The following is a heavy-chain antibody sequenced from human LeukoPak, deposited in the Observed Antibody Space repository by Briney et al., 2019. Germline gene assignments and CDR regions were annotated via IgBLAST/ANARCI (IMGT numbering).Heavy chain of an antibody. D-gene: IGHD3-10*01. V-gene: IGHV4-61*02. CDR3: AREADYYGSGSYDRPLDY. CDR1: GGSVNSGNYY. Sequence: PSETLSLTCTVSGGSVNSGNYYWTWIRQPAGKRLEWIGRIYTSGSTNYNPSLKSRVTISIDAPKNQFSLRLSSVTAADTAVYYCAREADYYGSGSYDRPLDYWGQGTLVTVSS. CDR2: IYTSGST. J-gene: IGHJ4*02.